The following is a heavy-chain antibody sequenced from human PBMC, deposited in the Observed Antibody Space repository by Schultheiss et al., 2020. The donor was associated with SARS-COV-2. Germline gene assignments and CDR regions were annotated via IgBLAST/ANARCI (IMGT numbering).Heavy chain of an antibody. CDR3: ATGPQGYYYYGMDV. CDR2: IYYSGST. J-gene: IGHJ6*02. V-gene: IGHV4-31*03. CDR1: GGSISSGGYY. Sequence: SETLSLTCTVSGGSISSGGYYWSWIRQHPGKGLEWIGYIYYSGSTYYNPSLKSRVTISVDTSKNQFSLRLTSVTAADTAVNYCATGPQGYYYYGMDVWGQGTTVTVAS.